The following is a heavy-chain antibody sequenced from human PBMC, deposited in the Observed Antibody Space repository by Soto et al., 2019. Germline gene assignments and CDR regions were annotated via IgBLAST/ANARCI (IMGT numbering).Heavy chain of an antibody. CDR3: AKGSSWYYFDY. J-gene: IGHJ4*02. CDR2: ISWNSGSI. CDR1: GFTFDDYA. V-gene: IGHV3-9*01. D-gene: IGHD6-13*01. Sequence: PGGSLRLSCAASGFTFDDYAMHWVRQAPGKGLEWVSGISWNSGSIGYADSVKGRFTISRDNAKNSLYLQMNSLRAEDTALYYCAKGSSWYYFDYWGQGTLVTVSS.